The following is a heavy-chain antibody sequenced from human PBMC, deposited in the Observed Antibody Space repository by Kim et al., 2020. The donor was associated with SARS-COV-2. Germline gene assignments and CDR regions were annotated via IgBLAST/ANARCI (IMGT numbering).Heavy chain of an antibody. CDR1: GFTFSSYA. CDR2: ISGSGGST. V-gene: IGHV3-23*01. Sequence: GGSLRLSCAASGFTFSSYAMSWVRQAPGKGLEWVSAISGSGGSTYYADSVKGRFTISRDNSKNTLYLQMNSLRAEDTAVYYCAKEKRSKQLWAPSFDYWGQGTLVTVSS. J-gene: IGHJ4*02. CDR3: AKEKRSKQLWAPSFDY. D-gene: IGHD5-18*01.